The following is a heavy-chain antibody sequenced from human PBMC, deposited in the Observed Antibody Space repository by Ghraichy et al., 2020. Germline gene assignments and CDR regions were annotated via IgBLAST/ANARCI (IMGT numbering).Heavy chain of an antibody. D-gene: IGHD1-26*01. CDR3: ARDRIVGAGWFDS. CDR2: IYSSGST. CDR1: GGSISSYY. V-gene: IGHV4-4*07. Sequence: ESLNISCTVSGGSISSYYWSWIRQPAGKGLEWIGRIYSSGSTNYNPSLKSRVTMSVDTSKNQFSLKLISVTAADTAVYYCARDRIVGAGWFDSWGQGTLVTVSS. J-gene: IGHJ5*01.